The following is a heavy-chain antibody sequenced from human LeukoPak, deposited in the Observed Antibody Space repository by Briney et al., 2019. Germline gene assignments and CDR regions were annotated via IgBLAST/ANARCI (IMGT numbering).Heavy chain of an antibody. Sequence: QTSETLSLTCAVYGGSFSGYYWSWIRQPPGKGLEWIGEINHSGSTNYNPSLKSRVTISVDTSKNQFSLKLSSVTAADTAVYYCARVPSGWTEGFYFSYYYYYYMDVWGKGTTVTISS. CDR2: INHSGST. V-gene: IGHV4-34*01. J-gene: IGHJ6*03. D-gene: IGHD6-19*01. CDR3: ARVPSGWTEGFYFSYYYYYYMDV. CDR1: GGSFSGYY.